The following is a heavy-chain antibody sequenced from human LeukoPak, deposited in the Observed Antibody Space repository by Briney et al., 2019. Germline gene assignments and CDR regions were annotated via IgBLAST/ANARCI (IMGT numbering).Heavy chain of an antibody. Sequence: GGSLRLSCAASGFTFTNYAMSWVRQAPGKGLEWVSGISDSGGSTYYADSVKGRLTISRDNSKNTLYLQMNSLRAEDTAVYYCAKDHIFGEVKPYYFDYWGQGTLVTVSS. CDR1: GFTFTNYA. V-gene: IGHV3-23*01. D-gene: IGHD3-16*01. CDR2: ISDSGGST. J-gene: IGHJ4*02. CDR3: AKDHIFGEVKPYYFDY.